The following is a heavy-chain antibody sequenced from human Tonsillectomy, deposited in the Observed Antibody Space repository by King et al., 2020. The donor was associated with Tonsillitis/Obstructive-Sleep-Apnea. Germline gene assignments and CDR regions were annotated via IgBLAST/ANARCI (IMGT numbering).Heavy chain of an antibody. CDR3: ASRQITIFGVVTADY. J-gene: IGHJ4*02. CDR1: GGSINSNSYY. V-gene: IGHV4-39*01. CDR2: IYYSGST. Sequence: LQLQESGPGLVKPSETLSLTCTVSGGSINSNSYYWGWIRQPPGQGLEWIGNIYYSGSTFYNPSLKSRVTISVDTSKNQFSLKLSSVTAADTAVYYCASRQITIFGVVTADYWGQGTLVTVS. D-gene: IGHD3-3*01.